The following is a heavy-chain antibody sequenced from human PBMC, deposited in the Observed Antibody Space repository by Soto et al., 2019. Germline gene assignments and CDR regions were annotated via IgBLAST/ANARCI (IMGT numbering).Heavy chain of an antibody. CDR3: ARTVSGYYFDH. CDR2: ISDSGST. CDR1: GGSISRYF. J-gene: IGHJ4*02. D-gene: IGHD3-22*01. V-gene: IGHV4-59*01. Sequence: SETLSLTCTVSGGSISRYFWSWIRQPPWKGLEWIGYISDSGSTNYHPSLRSRVTISVDTSKNQFSLKLRSVTAADTAVHYCARTVSGYYFDHWGQGSLVTVS.